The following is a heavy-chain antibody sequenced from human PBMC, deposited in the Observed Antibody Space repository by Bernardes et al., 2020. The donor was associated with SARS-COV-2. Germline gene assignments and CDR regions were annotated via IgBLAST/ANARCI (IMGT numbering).Heavy chain of an antibody. CDR3: ARDTRGRGLGRYYFDY. D-gene: IGHD6-19*01. Sequence: VGSLRLSCAASRFTVSSFYMSWVRQAPGKGLEWVSVIYPGGDTYYADSVKGRFTISRDTSENTLYLQMNNLRGEDTAVYYCARDTRGRGLGRYYFDYWGQGTLVTVSS. CDR2: IYPGGDT. CDR1: RFTVSSFY. J-gene: IGHJ4*02. V-gene: IGHV3-53*01.